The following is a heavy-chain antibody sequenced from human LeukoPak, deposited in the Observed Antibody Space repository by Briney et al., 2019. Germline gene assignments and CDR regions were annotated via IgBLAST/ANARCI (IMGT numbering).Heavy chain of an antibody. CDR3: ARQVYSFSSGWYDGWFDP. V-gene: IGHV5-51*01. Sequence: GESLKISCKGSGYSFTSYWIGWVRQMPGKGLEWMGIIYPGDSDTRYSPSFQGQVTISADKSISTAYLQWSSLKASDTAMYYCARQVYSFSSGWYDGWFDPWGQGTLVTVSS. CDR1: GYSFTSYW. D-gene: IGHD6-19*01. CDR2: IYPGDSDT. J-gene: IGHJ5*02.